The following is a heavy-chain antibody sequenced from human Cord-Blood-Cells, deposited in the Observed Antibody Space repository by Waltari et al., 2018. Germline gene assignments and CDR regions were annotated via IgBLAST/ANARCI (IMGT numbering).Heavy chain of an antibody. CDR3: ARGYCSSTSCYTYYYYYGMDV. V-gene: IGHV1-69*01. CDR1: GGTFSSYA. CDR2: IIPIFGTA. D-gene: IGHD2-2*02. J-gene: IGHJ6*02. Sequence: HVQLVQSGAEVNKPGSSVKVSCKASGGTFSSYAITWVGEDHGRGLERMGWIIPIFGTANYAQKFQDRVTITADESTSTAYMELSSLRSEDTAVYYCARGYCSSTSCYTYYYYYGMDVWGQGTTVTVSS.